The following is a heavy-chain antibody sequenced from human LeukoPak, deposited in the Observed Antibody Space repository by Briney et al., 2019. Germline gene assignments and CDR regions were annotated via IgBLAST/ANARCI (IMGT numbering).Heavy chain of an antibody. Sequence: GASVKVSCKASGYTFTAFTITWVRQAPGQGLEWMGWISPYNGNTEYSENVEDRVTMTADTSTATAYMELRSLRSDDSAVYYCARTDSVRSYYAPNYWGQGSLVTVSS. CDR3: ARTDSVRSYYAPNY. D-gene: IGHD3-10*01. CDR2: ISPYNGNT. V-gene: IGHV1-18*01. J-gene: IGHJ4*02. CDR1: GYTFTAFT.